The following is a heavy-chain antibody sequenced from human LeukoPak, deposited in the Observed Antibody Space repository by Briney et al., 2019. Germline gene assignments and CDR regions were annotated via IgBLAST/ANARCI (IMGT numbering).Heavy chain of an antibody. CDR3: ARGHRFRIAAAGTNRFYYYYYMDV. CDR1: GGSISSYY. D-gene: IGHD6-13*01. V-gene: IGHV4-59*01. J-gene: IGHJ6*03. CDR2: IYYSGST. Sequence: SETLSLTCTVSGGSISSYYWSWIRQPPGKGLEWIGYIYYSGSTNYNPSLKSRVTISVDTSKNQFSLKLSSVTAADTAVYYCARGHRFRIAAAGTNRFYYYYYMDVWGKGTTVTISS.